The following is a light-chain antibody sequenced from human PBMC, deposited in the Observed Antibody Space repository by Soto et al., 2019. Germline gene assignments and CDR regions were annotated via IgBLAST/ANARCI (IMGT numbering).Light chain of an antibody. V-gene: IGKV1-9*01. CDR1: QGISSY. Sequence: IQLTQSPSSLSASVGDRLTITGRSSQGISSYLAWYQQKPGKAPKLLIYAASNLQSGVPSRFSGSGSGTDFTLTISSLQPEDFATYYCQQLNSYPPITFGPGTRLEI. CDR2: AAS. J-gene: IGKJ5*01. CDR3: QQLNSYPPIT.